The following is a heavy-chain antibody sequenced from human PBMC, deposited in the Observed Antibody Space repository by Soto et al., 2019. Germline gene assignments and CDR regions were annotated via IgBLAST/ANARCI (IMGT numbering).Heavy chain of an antibody. J-gene: IGHJ5*02. Sequence: GSLRLSCEASGFTFSTYAMTWVRQAPGKGLEWVSTISSNSAYIYYTDALRGRFTISRDNAKNSLHLQMNSLRAEDTAVYYCTRDASRDSSARGWFDPWGPGTLVTVSS. V-gene: IGHV3-21*01. CDR1: GFTFSTYA. CDR3: TRDASRDSSARGWFDP. CDR2: ISSNSAYI. D-gene: IGHD6-13*01.